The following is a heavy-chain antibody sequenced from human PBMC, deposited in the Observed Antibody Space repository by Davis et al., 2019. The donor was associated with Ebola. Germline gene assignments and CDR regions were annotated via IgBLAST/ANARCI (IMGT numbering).Heavy chain of an antibody. CDR1: GFTFSSYE. J-gene: IGHJ4*02. Sequence: GESLKISCAASGFTFSSYELNWVRQAPGKGLEWVSYISSSGNTIYYADSVKGRFTISRDNAKNSLYLQMNSLRVEDTAVYYCARGRAYCGGDCHSDFGYWGQGTLVTVSS. CDR2: ISSSGNTI. CDR3: ARGRAYCGGDCHSDFGY. D-gene: IGHD2-21*02. V-gene: IGHV3-48*03.